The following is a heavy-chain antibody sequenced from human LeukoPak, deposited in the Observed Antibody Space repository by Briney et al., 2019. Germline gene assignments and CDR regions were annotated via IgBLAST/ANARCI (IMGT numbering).Heavy chain of an antibody. V-gene: IGHV4-59*11. D-gene: IGHD3-22*01. J-gene: IGHJ4*02. Sequence: SETLSLTCTVPGGSISSHYWSWIRQPPGKGLEWIGYIYYSGSTNYNPSLKSRVTISVDTSKNQFSLKLSSVTAADTAVYYCARAPKIYDSSGYYSEAFPFYFDYWGQGTLVTVSS. CDR3: ARAPKIYDSSGYYSEAFPFYFDY. CDR2: IYYSGST. CDR1: GGSISSHY.